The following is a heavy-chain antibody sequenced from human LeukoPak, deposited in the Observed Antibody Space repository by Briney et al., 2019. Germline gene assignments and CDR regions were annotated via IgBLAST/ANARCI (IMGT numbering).Heavy chain of an antibody. V-gene: IGHV4-61*02. Sequence: SETLSLTCTVSGGSISSGSYYWSWIRQPAGKGLECIGRIYTSGSTNYNPSLKSRVTISVDTSKNQFSLKLSSVTAADTAVYYCARKAATQYYYYGMDVWGHGTTVTVSS. CDR3: ARKAATQYYYYGMDV. CDR1: GGSISSGSYY. D-gene: IGHD6-13*01. J-gene: IGHJ6*02. CDR2: IYTSGST.